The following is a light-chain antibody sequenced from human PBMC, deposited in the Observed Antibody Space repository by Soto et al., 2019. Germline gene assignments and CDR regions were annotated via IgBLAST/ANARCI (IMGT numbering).Light chain of an antibody. CDR2: KAS. CDR1: QSISSW. V-gene: IGKV1-5*03. CDR3: QRYNSLWT. J-gene: IGKJ1*01. Sequence: DIQMTQSPSTLSASVGDRVTITCRASQSISSWLAWYQQKPGKAPKLLIYKASSLESGVPSRFSGSGSGTEVTLTISSLQPDDFATYYCQRYNSLWTFGQGTKVEIK.